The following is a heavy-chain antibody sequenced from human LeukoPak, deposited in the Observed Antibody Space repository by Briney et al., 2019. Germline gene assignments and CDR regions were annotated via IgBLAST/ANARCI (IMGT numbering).Heavy chain of an antibody. CDR1: GFTFSSYA. CDR2: ISYDGSNK. D-gene: IGHD3-22*01. Sequence: GGSLRPSCAASGFTFSSYAMHWVRQAPGKGLEWVAVISYDGSNKYYADSVKGRFTISRDDSKNTLYLQTNSLRAEDTAVYYCARDRRDDSSGYYYVGAFDIWGQGTMVTVSS. CDR3: ARDRRDDSSGYYYVGAFDI. V-gene: IGHV3-30-3*01. J-gene: IGHJ3*02.